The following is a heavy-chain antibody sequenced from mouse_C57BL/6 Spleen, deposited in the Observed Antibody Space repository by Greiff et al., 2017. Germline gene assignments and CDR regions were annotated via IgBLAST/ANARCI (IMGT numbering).Heavy chain of an antibody. CDR3: ARGGYYGSLYDFDY. CDR1: GYTFTSYW. J-gene: IGHJ2*01. D-gene: IGHD1-1*01. V-gene: IGHV1-52*01. CDR2: IYPSDSET. Sequence: QVQLQQPGAELVRPGSSVKLSCKASGYTFTSYWMHWVKPRPIQGLEWIGNIYPSDSETHYNQKFKDKATLTVDKSSSTYYMQLSSLTSEDAAVYYCARGGYYGSLYDFDYWGQGTTLTVST.